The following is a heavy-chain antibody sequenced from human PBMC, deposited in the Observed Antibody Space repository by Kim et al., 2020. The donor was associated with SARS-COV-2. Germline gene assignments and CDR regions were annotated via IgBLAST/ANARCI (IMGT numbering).Heavy chain of an antibody. Sequence: ASVKVSCKVSGYTLTELSMHWVRQAPGKGLEWMGGFDPEDGETIYAQKFQGRVTMTEDTSTDTAYVELSSLRSEDTAVYYCATLGEPPLGYYYGMDVWGQGTTVTVSS. CDR2: FDPEDGET. V-gene: IGHV1-24*01. CDR1: GYTLTELS. CDR3: ATLGEPPLGYYYGMDV. D-gene: IGHD3-10*01. J-gene: IGHJ6*02.